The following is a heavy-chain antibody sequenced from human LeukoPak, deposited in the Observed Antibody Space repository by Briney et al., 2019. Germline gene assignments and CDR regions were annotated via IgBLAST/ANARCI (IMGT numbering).Heavy chain of an antibody. D-gene: IGHD3-3*01. Sequence: PSETLSLTCTVSGGSISSYYWSWIRQPAGKGLGWIGRIYTSGSTNYNPSLKSRVTMSVDTSKNQFSLKLSSVTAADTAVYYCARLRFLEWHGNNWFDPWGQGTLVTVSS. J-gene: IGHJ5*02. CDR3: ARLRFLEWHGNNWFDP. V-gene: IGHV4-4*07. CDR1: GGSISSYY. CDR2: IYTSGST.